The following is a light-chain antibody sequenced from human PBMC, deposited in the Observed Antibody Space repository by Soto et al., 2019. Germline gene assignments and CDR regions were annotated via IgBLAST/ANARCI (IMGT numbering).Light chain of an antibody. Sequence: EIVMTQSPATLSVSPGERATLSCRASQSVGSHLAWYQQRPGQTPRLLIYGASYRATGIPARFSGSESGTDFTLSISSLQSEDFAVYYCQQYDNWAPFTVGPGTKVDSK. CDR3: QQYDNWAPFT. CDR1: QSVGSH. J-gene: IGKJ3*01. V-gene: IGKV3-15*01. CDR2: GAS.